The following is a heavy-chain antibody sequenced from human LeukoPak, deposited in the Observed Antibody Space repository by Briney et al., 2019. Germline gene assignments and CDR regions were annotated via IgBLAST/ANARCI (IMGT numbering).Heavy chain of an antibody. J-gene: IGHJ5*02. CDR3: ARASGYYDFWSGYSGKNWFDP. Sequence: KTSETLSLTCTVSGGSISSYYWSWIRQPPGKGLEWIGYIYYSGSTNYNPSLKSRVTISVDTSKNQFSLKLSSVTAADTAVYYCARASGYYDFWSGYSGKNWFDPWGQGTLVTVSS. V-gene: IGHV4-59*12. CDR2: IYYSGST. CDR1: GGSISSYY. D-gene: IGHD3-3*01.